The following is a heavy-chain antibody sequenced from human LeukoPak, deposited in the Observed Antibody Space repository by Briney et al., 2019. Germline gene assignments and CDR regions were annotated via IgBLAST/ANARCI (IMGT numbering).Heavy chain of an antibody. Sequence: GGSLRLSCAASGFSLSNHAVHWVRQAPGKGLEWVTIIAHHGSTTHYADSVQGRFTISRDNSKNTVFLQMSSLRRDDTAVYYCARGVGKWKLLPLDLWGRGALVTVSS. V-gene: IGHV3-30*04. CDR3: ARGVGKWKLLPLDL. D-gene: IGHD1-26*01. CDR2: IAHHGSTT. CDR1: GFSLSNHA. J-gene: IGHJ5*02.